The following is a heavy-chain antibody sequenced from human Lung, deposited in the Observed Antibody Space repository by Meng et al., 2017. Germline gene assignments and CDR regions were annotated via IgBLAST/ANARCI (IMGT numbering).Heavy chain of an antibody. CDR2: INRDGTKP. D-gene: IGHD1-1*01. J-gene: IGHJ1*01. V-gene: IGHV3-74*01. CDR3: TNDRLNH. Sequence: EVQVGDAGGCLVPPGGSLRLSCAASGFTFTDHLMHWVRQGPGKGLVWVSRINRDGTKPTYADSVKGRFTISRDNAKNTLYLQMNNLRAEDTAFYYCTNDRLNHWGQGALVTVSS. CDR1: GFTFTDHL.